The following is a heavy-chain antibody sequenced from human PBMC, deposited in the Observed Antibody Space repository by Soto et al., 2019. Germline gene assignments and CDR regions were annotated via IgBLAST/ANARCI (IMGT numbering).Heavy chain of an antibody. CDR2: IYYSGST. CDR1: VGSISSYY. D-gene: IGHD5-18*01. J-gene: IGHJ5*02. Sequence: LSLTCTVSVGSISSYYWSWIRQPPGKGLEWIGYIYYSGSTNYNPSLKSRVTISVDTSKNQFSLKLSSVTAADTAVYYCARGGRGYSYTNWFDPWAREPWSPSPQ. CDR3: ARGGRGYSYTNWFDP. V-gene: IGHV4-59*01.